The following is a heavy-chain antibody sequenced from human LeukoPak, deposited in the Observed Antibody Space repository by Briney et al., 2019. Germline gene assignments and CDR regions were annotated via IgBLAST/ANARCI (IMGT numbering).Heavy chain of an antibody. Sequence: SETLSLTCAVYGGSLNDYYWSWIRQPPGKGLEWIGEINHSGSTNYNPSLKSRVTISVDTSKNQFSLKVRSVTAADTAVYYCARRFPRVNPEYYYDSSGYYLDYWGQGTLVTVSS. J-gene: IGHJ4*02. CDR2: INHSGST. CDR3: ARRFPRVNPEYYYDSSGYYLDY. D-gene: IGHD3-22*01. CDR1: GGSLNDYY. V-gene: IGHV4-34*01.